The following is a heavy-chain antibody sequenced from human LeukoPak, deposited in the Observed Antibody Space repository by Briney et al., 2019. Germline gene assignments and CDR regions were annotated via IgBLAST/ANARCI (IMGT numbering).Heavy chain of an antibody. D-gene: IGHD3-10*01. CDR3: ARDLEYYYGSGSYYNGDY. CDR2: INPNSGGT. J-gene: IGHJ4*02. V-gene: IGHV1-2*06. Sequence: ASVKVSCKASGYTFTGYYMHWVRQAPGQGLEWMGRINPNSGGTNYAQKFQGRVTMTRDTSISTAYMELSRLRSDDTAVYYCARDLEYYYGSGSYYNGDYWGQGTLVTVSS. CDR1: GYTFTGYY.